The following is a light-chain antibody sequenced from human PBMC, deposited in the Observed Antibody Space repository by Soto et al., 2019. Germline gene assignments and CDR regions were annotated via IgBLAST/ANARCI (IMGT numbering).Light chain of an antibody. Sequence: DIQMTQSPSTLSASVGDRVTIICRASQSISNWLAWYQQKPGIAPKLLIYDASSLESGVPSRFSGSGSGTEFTLTISSLQPDDFATYYCQQYNSHWTFGQGTKVEIK. CDR1: QSISNW. V-gene: IGKV1-5*02. CDR2: DAS. J-gene: IGKJ1*01. CDR3: QQYNSHWT.